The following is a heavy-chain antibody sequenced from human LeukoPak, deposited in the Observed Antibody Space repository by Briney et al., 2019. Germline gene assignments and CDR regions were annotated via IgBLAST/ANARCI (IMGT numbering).Heavy chain of an antibody. Sequence: GGSLRLSCAASGFTLSTSTMNWVRQAPGKGLEWVSSISSSSSFIYYADSVKGRFTISRDNARNSLYLQMNSLRAEDTAVYYCARDLGGSGTYYSSFDYWGQGTLVTVSS. V-gene: IGHV3-21*01. CDR3: ARDLGGSGTYYSSFDY. D-gene: IGHD3-10*01. CDR1: GFTLSTST. CDR2: ISSSSSFI. J-gene: IGHJ4*02.